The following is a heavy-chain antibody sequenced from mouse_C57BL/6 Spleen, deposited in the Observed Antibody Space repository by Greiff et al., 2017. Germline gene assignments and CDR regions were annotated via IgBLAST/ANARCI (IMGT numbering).Heavy chain of an antibody. CDR2: IDPETGGT. Sequence: QVQLQQSGAELVRPGASVTLSCKASGYTFTDYEMHWVKQTPVHGLEWIGAIDPETGGTAYNQKFKGKAILTADKSSSTAYMELRRLTSEDSAVYYGTRGRGYGSSWFGDGGQGTLVTVAA. V-gene: IGHV1-15*01. CDR1: GYTFTDYE. D-gene: IGHD1-1*01. CDR3: TRGRGYGSSWFGD. J-gene: IGHJ3*01.